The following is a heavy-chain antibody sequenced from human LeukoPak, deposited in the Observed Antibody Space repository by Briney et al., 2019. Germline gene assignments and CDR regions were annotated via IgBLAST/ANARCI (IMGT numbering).Heavy chain of an antibody. CDR3: AREGYSSHRLVYMDY. D-gene: IGHD6-13*01. V-gene: IGHV4-59*12. J-gene: IGHJ4*02. Sequence: SETLSLTCTVSGGSISSYYWSWIRQPPGKGLEWIGYIYYSGSTNYNPSLKSRVTISVDTSKNQFSLKLSSVTAADTAVYYCAREGYSSHRLVYMDYWGQGTLVTVSS. CDR1: GGSISSYY. CDR2: IYYSGST.